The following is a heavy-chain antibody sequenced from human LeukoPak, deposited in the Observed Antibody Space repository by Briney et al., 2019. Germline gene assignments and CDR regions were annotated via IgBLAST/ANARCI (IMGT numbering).Heavy chain of an antibody. V-gene: IGHV3-48*03. CDR3: ARAQRYARELLPSYYFDY. CDR2: ISSSGSTI. Sequence: AGGSLRLSCAASGFMFSSSEMTWVRQGPGMGLEWVSYISSSGSTIYYADSVKGRFTISRDNAKDSLYLQMNSLRAEDTAVYYCARAQRYARELLPSYYFDYWGQGTLVTVSS. CDR1: GFMFSSSE. J-gene: IGHJ4*02. D-gene: IGHD3-10*01.